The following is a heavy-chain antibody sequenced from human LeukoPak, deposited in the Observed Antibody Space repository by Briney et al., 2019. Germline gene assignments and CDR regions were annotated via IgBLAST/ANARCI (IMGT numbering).Heavy chain of an antibody. Sequence: PGGSLRLSCAASGFTFSSYEMNWVRQAPGKGLEWVAFIRYDGSNKYYADSVKGRFTISRDNSKNTLYLQMNSLRAEDTAVYYCAKDPGDGYNRYLDYWGQGTLVTVSS. CDR1: GFTFSSYE. D-gene: IGHD5-24*01. V-gene: IGHV3-30*02. CDR3: AKDPGDGYNRYLDY. J-gene: IGHJ4*02. CDR2: IRYDGSNK.